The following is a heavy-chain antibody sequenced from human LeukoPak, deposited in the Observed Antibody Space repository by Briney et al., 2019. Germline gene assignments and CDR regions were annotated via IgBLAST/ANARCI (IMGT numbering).Heavy chain of an antibody. D-gene: IGHD3-16*01. V-gene: IGHV1-2*02. Sequence: GASVKVSCKASGYTFTGYYMHWVRQAPGQGLEWMGWINPNSGSTNYAQKFQGRVTMTRDTSISTAYMELSRLRSDGTAVYYCARRVKGGPGDYWGQGTLVTVSS. CDR3: ARRVKGGPGDY. CDR1: GYTFTGYY. CDR2: INPNSGST. J-gene: IGHJ4*02.